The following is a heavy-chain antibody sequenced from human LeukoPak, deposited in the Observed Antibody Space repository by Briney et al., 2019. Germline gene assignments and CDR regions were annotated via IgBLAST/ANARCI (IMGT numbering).Heavy chain of an antibody. D-gene: IGHD5-12*01. CDR3: ARGDDVATIIFYFDY. V-gene: IGHV1-69*04. CDR1: GGTFSSYA. J-gene: IGHJ4*02. CDR2: IIPILGIA. Sequence: SVKVSCKASGGTFSSYAIGWVRQAPGQGLEWMGRIIPILGIANYAQKFQGRVTITADKSTSTAYMELSSLRSEDTAVYYCARGDDVATIIFYFDYWGQGTLVTVSS.